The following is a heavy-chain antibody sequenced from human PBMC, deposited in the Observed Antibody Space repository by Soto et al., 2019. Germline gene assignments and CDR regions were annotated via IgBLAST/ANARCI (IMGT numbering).Heavy chain of an antibody. CDR3: AANGAVYSGSWFDP. CDR2: MNCYNGNT. CDR1: GYTFTSYG. D-gene: IGHD1-26*01. V-gene: IGHV1-18*01. J-gene: IGHJ5*02. Sequence: QVQLVQSGAEVKKPGASVKVSCKASGYTFTSYGISWVRQAPGQGLELMGWMNCYNGNTNYAQKLQGRVTMTTDTSTSTAYMELRSLRSDDTAVQYCAANGAVYSGSWFDPWGQGTLVTVSS.